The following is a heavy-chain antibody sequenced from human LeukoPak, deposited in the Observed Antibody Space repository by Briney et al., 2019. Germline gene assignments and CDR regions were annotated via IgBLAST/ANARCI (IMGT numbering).Heavy chain of an antibody. V-gene: IGHV4-59*01. CDR2: TYYSGST. D-gene: IGHD3-3*01. CDR1: GGSISSYY. CDR3: ARATTIITIFGVGAFDI. Sequence: SETLSLTCTVSGGSISSYYWSWIRQPPGKGLEWIGYTYYSGSTNYNPSLKSRVTISVDTSKNQFSLKLSSVTAADTAVYYCARATTIITIFGVGAFDIWGQGTMVTVSS. J-gene: IGHJ3*02.